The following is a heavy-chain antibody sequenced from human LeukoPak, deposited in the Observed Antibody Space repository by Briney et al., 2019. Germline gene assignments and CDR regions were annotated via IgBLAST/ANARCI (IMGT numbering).Heavy chain of an antibody. D-gene: IGHD6-19*01. Sequence: PGGSLRLSCTASGFTLSNYWMTWVRQAPGKGMEWVANIKQDGREKYYVDSVTGRFTISRDNAKNLLFLQMSSLSPEDTAVYYCARKAGKMFDYWGQGTLVTASP. CDR1: GFTLSNYW. CDR2: IKQDGREK. J-gene: IGHJ4*02. V-gene: IGHV3-7*01. CDR3: ARKAGKMFDY.